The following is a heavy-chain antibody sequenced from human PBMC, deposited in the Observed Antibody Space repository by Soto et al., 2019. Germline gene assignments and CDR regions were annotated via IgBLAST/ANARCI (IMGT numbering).Heavy chain of an antibody. D-gene: IGHD1-7*01. V-gene: IGHV4-4*02. J-gene: IGHJ4*02. Sequence: QVQLQESGPGLVKPSGTLSLACAVSGGSFTSNNWWTWVRQPPGQGLEWIGEIYRTGSTNYNPSLKCRVPISLDKSENQFSLKVTSLTAADTAVYYCASRDPGTSVDYWGQGTLVTVSS. CDR2: IYRTGST. CDR1: GGSFTSNNW. CDR3: ASRDPGTSVDY.